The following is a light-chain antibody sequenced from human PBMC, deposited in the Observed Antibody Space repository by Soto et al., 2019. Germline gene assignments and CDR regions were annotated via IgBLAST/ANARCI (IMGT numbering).Light chain of an antibody. V-gene: IGLV2-14*01. CDR2: DVS. CDR1: SSDVGGYNY. Sequence: QSVLTQPASVSGSPGQSITISCTGTSSDVGGYNYVSWYQQPPRRAPKLMIYDVSNRPSGVSTRFSGSKSGNTASLTISGLQPEDEADYHSSSYTGSRTVVFGGGIK. J-gene: IGLJ2*01. CDR3: SSYTGSRTVV.